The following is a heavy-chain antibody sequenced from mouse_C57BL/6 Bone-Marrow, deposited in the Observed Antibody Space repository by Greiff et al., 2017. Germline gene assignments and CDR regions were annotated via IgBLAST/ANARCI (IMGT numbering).Heavy chain of an antibody. Sequence: EVQLQQSGAELVRPGASVKLSCTASGFNIKDDYMHWVKQRPEQGLEWIGWIDPENGDTESASKFQGKATITADTSSNTAYLQLSSLTSEDTAVYYCTTQATTDYWGQGTTLTVSS. V-gene: IGHV14-4*01. CDR3: TTQATTDY. CDR2: IDPENGDT. D-gene: IGHD3-2*02. J-gene: IGHJ2*01. CDR1: GFNIKDDY.